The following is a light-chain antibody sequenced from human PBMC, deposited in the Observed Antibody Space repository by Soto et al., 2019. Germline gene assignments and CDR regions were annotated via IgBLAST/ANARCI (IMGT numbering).Light chain of an antibody. V-gene: IGKV1-27*01. CDR2: DAS. CDR1: QGISNF. CDR3: QKYNSAPWT. Sequence: DIQMTQSPSSLSASEGDRVSITCRASQGISNFLAWYQQKPGKVPKLLIYDASTLQSGVPSRFSGSGSGTDFTLTISSLQPEDVATYYCQKYNSAPWTFGPGTNVEFK. J-gene: IGKJ1*01.